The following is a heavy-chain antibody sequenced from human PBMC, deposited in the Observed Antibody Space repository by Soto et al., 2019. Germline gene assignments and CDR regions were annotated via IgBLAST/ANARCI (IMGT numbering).Heavy chain of an antibody. CDR1: GFIFSSYS. Sequence: PGGSLRVSCAASGFIFSSYSMHWGRQAPGKGLEWVAVISYDGSNKYYADSVKGRFTISRDNSKNTLYLQMNSLRAEDTAVYYCAKGPSSGWYRPSIYPWSRAHDAFDIWGQGKMVTVSS. V-gene: IGHV3-30*18. CDR2: ISYDGSNK. D-gene: IGHD6-19*01. CDR3: AKGPSSGWYRPSIYPWSRAHDAFDI. J-gene: IGHJ3*02.